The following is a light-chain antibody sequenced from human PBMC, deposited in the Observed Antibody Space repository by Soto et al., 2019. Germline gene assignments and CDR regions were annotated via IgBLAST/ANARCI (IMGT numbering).Light chain of an antibody. CDR1: QSVSSN. J-gene: IGKJ5*01. V-gene: IGKV3-15*01. CDR2: GAS. CDR3: QLYGISPH. Sequence: EIVMTQSPATLSVSPGERATLSCRASQSVSSNLAWYQQKPGQAPRLLIYGASTRATGIPARFSGSGSGTEFTLTISSLQSEGFAVYYCQLYGISPHFGQGTRLEIK.